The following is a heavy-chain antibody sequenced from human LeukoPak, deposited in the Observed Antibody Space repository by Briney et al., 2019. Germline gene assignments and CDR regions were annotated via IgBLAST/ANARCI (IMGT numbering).Heavy chain of an antibody. CDR3: AREELRYFDWLLENYYYYYGMDV. Sequence: ASVKVSCKASGYTFTSYGISWVRQAPGQGLEWMGWISAYNGNTNYAQKLQGRVTMTTDTSTSIAYMELRSLRSDDTAVYYCAREELRYFDWLLENYYYYYGMDVWGQGTTVTVSS. J-gene: IGHJ6*02. D-gene: IGHD3-9*01. V-gene: IGHV1-18*01. CDR2: ISAYNGNT. CDR1: GYTFTSYG.